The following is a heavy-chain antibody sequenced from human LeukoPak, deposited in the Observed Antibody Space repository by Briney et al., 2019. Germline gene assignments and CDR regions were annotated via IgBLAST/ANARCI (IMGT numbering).Heavy chain of an antibody. CDR2: IYSGGST. Sequence: GGPLRLSCAASGFTVSSNYMSWVRQAPGKGLEWVSVIYSGGSTYYADSVKGRFTISRDNSKNTLYLQMNSLRAEDTAVYYCARDLGVGLRQIWGQGTMVTVSS. CDR3: ARDLGVGLRQI. CDR1: GFTVSSNY. D-gene: IGHD1-26*01. V-gene: IGHV3-66*01. J-gene: IGHJ3*02.